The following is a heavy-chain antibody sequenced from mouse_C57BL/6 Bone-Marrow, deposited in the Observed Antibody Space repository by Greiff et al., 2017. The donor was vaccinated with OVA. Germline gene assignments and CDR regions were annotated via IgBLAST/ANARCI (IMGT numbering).Heavy chain of an antibody. V-gene: IGHV14-4*01. Sequence: VQLQQSGAELVRPGASVKLSCTASGFNIKDDYMHWVKQRPEQGLEWIGWIDPENGDTEYASKFQGKATITADTSSNTAYLQLSSLTSEDTAVYYCTTYGNSYYAMDYWGQGTSVTVSS. CDR2: IDPENGDT. D-gene: IGHD2-1*01. CDR3: TTYGNSYYAMDY. J-gene: IGHJ4*01. CDR1: GFNIKDDY.